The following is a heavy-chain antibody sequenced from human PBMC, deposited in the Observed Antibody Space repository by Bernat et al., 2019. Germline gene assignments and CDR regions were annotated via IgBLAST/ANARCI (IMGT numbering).Heavy chain of an antibody. J-gene: IGHJ6*02. V-gene: IGHV3-23*01. CDR2: ISGSGGST. CDR1: GFTFSSYA. D-gene: IGHD3-10*01. CDR3: AKDRLSKGWTLWFGYPANSYYYGMDV. Sequence: EVQLLESGGGLVQPGGSLRLSCAASGFTFSSYAMSWVRQAPGKGLEWVSAISGSGGSTYYADSMKGRFTISRDNSKNTLYLQMNSLRAEDTAVYYCAKDRLSKGWTLWFGYPANSYYYGMDVWGQGTTVTVSS.